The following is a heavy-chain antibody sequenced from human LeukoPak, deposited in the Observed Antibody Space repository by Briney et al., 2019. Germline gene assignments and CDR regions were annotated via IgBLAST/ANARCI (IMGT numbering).Heavy chain of an antibody. Sequence: PGGSLRLSCAASGFTFSSYSMNWVRQAPGKGLEWVSSISSSSSYIYYADSVKGRFTISRDNAKNSLYLQMNSLRAEDTAVYYCARVAGDPIYYYYYMDVWGKGTTVTVSS. J-gene: IGHJ6*03. CDR2: ISSSSSYI. D-gene: IGHD7-27*01. CDR3: ARVAGDPIYYYYYMDV. CDR1: GFTFSSYS. V-gene: IGHV3-21*01.